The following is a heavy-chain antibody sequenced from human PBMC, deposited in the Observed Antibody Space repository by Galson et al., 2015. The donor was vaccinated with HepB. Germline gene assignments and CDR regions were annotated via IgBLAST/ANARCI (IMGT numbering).Heavy chain of an antibody. D-gene: IGHD4-17*01. Sequence: SLRLSCAASGFTFSSYSMNWVRQAPGKGLEWVSSISSSSSYIYYADSVKGRFTISRDNAKNSLYLQMNSLRAEDTAVYYCARDRAYGDYRYYYYGMDVWGQGTTVTVSS. CDR3: ARDRAYGDYRYYYYGMDV. CDR1: GFTFSSYS. J-gene: IGHJ6*02. V-gene: IGHV3-21*01. CDR2: ISSSSSYI.